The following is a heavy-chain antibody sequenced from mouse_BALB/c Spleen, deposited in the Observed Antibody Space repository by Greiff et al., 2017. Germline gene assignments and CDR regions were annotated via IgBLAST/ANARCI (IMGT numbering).Heavy chain of an antibody. Sequence: EVKLVESGGGLVKPGGSLKLSCAASGFTFSDYYMYWVRQTPEKRLEWVATISDGGSYTYYPDSVKGRFTISRDNAKNNLYLQMSSLKSEDTAMYYCARDRYGYGSWFAYWGQGTLVTVSA. CDR3: ARDRYGYGSWFAY. CDR1: GFTFSDYY. CDR2: ISDGGSYT. D-gene: IGHD2-2*01. J-gene: IGHJ3*01. V-gene: IGHV5-4*02.